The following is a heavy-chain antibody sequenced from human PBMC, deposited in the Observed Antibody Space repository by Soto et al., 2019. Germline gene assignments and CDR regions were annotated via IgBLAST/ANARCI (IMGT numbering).Heavy chain of an antibody. CDR1: GLTFSSYT. CDR2: ISSSTSYK. CDR3: ARDYSSQTSYYYYDMDV. J-gene: IGHJ6*02. D-gene: IGHD4-4*01. V-gene: IGHV3-21*01. Sequence: GGSLRLSCAASGLTFSSYTMNWVRQAPGKGLEWVSSISSSTSYKYYADSVKGRFTISRDNAKNSLYLQMNSLRAEDTAVYYCARDYSSQTSYYYYDMDVWGQGTTVTVSS.